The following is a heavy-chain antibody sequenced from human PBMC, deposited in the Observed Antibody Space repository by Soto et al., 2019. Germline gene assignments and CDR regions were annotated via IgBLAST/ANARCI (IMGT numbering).Heavy chain of an antibody. V-gene: IGHV3-23*01. D-gene: IGHD3-22*01. CDR3: AKGPYYYVSSGRPNGYFDY. CDR2: ISGTGGDT. J-gene: IGHJ4*02. Sequence: EVQLLESGGGLVRRGGSLRLSCAASGFTFNTHAMSWVRQAPGKGLEWVSVISGTGGDTYYADSVKGRFTISRDNSKNTLYLQMNSLSAEDTAAYYCAKGPYYYVSSGRPNGYFDYWGQGTLFTVSS. CDR1: GFTFNTHA.